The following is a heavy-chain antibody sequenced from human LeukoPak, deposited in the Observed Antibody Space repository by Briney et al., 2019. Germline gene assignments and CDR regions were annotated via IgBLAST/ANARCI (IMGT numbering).Heavy chain of an antibody. J-gene: IGHJ3*02. V-gene: IGHV3-23*01. D-gene: IGHD1-26*01. CDR1: GFTFSSYA. CDR2: ISGSGGST. Sequence: GASLRLSCAASGFTFSSYAMSWVRQAPGKGLEWVSAISGSGGSTYYADSVKGRFTISRDNSKNTLYLQMNSLRAEDTAVYYCAKNSWEHGAFDIWGQGTMVTVSS. CDR3: AKNSWEHGAFDI.